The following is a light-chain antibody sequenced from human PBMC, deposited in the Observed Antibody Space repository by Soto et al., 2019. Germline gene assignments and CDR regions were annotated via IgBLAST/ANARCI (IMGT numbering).Light chain of an antibody. Sequence: EVVLTQSPATLSVSPGDRATLACRASQSVSSNLAWYQQKPGQAPRLLIYGASTRAAGGPARFSGSGSASDFTLSISSLQSEDVVVYYCQQYGDWPPETFGQGTKLEI. CDR3: QQYGDWPPET. CDR2: GAS. J-gene: IGKJ2*01. V-gene: IGKV3-15*01. CDR1: QSVSSN.